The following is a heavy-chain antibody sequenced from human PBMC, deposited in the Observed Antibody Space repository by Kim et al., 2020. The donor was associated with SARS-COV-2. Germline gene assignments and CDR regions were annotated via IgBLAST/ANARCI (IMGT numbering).Heavy chain of an antibody. D-gene: IGHD5-12*01. Sequence: KSSQKLQGRVTITRDTSASTAYMELRSLRSEDTAVYYCATLRSYYYGMDVWGQGTTVTVSS. CDR3: ATLRSYYYGMDV. V-gene: IGHV1-3*01. J-gene: IGHJ6*02.